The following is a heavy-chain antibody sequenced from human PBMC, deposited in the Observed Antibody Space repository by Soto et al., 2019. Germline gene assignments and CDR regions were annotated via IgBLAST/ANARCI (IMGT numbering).Heavy chain of an antibody. CDR3: AKDSSTSRYYYYDTGV. CDR2: ISVSAYIT. V-gene: IGHV3-23*01. Sequence: WGCLRLSCAASGFTFSIYPMIWVRQAPGKGLEWVSLISVSAYITYYADSVKGRFTISRDNAKNTLYLQMNSLRAEDTAVYYCAKDSSTSRYYYYDTGVWGRWITVAFS. CDR1: GFTFSIYP. D-gene: IGHD2-2*01. J-gene: IGHJ6*04.